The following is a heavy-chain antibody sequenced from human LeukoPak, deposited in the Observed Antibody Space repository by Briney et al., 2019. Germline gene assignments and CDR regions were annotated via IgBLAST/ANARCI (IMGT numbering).Heavy chain of an antibody. Sequence: SETLSLTCTVSGGSVNNYYWSWIRQPPGKGLDWIGYIYRGSTKYNPSLKSRVTISMDTSQIQISLKVISVTAADTAVYYCAGHAEISAAGTAPFDNWGQGTLVTVSS. CDR2: IYRGST. V-gene: IGHV4-59*08. CDR1: GGSVNNYY. CDR3: AGHAEISAAGTAPFDN. D-gene: IGHD6-13*01. J-gene: IGHJ4*02.